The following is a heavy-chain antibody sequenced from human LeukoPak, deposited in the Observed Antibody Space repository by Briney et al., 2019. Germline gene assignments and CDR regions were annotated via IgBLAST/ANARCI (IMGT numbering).Heavy chain of an antibody. CDR2: TYYRSQWYN. Sequence: SQTVSLTCAISGDSVSANSVAWSWIRQSPSRGLEWLGKTYYRSQWYNEYAVSVKSRITINADTSKNQFSLHLKSVIPEDTAVYYCTKALGQWHNWLDPWGQGTLVTVS. D-gene: IGHD6-19*01. V-gene: IGHV6-1*01. CDR3: TKALGQWHNWLDP. J-gene: IGHJ5*02. CDR1: GDSVSANSVA.